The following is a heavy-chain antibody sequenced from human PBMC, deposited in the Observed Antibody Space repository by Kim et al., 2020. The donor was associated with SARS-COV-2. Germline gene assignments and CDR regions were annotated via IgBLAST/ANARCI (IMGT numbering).Heavy chain of an antibody. J-gene: IGHJ6*02. Sequence: GGSLRLSCAASGFTFSSYGMHWVRQAPGKGLEWVAVISYDGSNKYYADSVKGRFTISRDNSKNTLYLQMNSLRAEDTAVYYCATYYGSGRRDRGHYGMDVWGQGTTVTVSS. CDR2: ISYDGSNK. CDR3: ATYYGSGRRDRGHYGMDV. CDR1: GFTFSSYG. V-gene: IGHV3-30*03. D-gene: IGHD3-10*01.